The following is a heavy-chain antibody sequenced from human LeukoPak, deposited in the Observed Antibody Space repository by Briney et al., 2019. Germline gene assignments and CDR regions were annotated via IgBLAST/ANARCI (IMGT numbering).Heavy chain of an antibody. D-gene: IGHD3-3*01. V-gene: IGHV1-18*01. J-gene: IGHJ6*03. CDR2: ISAYNGNT. Sequence: ASVKVSCKISAYTLSSHGISWVRQAPGQGLEWMGWISAYNGNTNYAQKLQGRVTMTTDTSTSTAYMELRSLRSDDTAVYYCAITLEWLLDSMDYYYYMDVWGKGTTVTVSS. CDR1: AYTLSSHG. CDR3: AITLEWLLDSMDYYYYMDV.